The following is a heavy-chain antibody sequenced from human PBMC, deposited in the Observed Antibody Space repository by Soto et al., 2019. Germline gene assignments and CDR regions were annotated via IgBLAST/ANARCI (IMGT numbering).Heavy chain of an antibody. Sequence: ASVKVSCKASGYTFTGYYMHWVRQAPGQGLEWMGWINPNSGGTNYAQKFQGWVTMTRDTSISTAYMELRRLRYDHTAVYYCPRDRAGLADYWGQGTLVTVSS. CDR2: INPNSGGT. D-gene: IGHD6-13*01. CDR3: PRDRAGLADY. CDR1: GYTFTGYY. V-gene: IGHV1-2*04. J-gene: IGHJ4*02.